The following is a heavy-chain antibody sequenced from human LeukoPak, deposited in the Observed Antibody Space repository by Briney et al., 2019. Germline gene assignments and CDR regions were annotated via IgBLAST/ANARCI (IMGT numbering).Heavy chain of an antibody. J-gene: IGHJ4*02. CDR1: GFTFSTYS. D-gene: IGHD3-3*01. CDR2: ISTSGSYI. V-gene: IGHV3-21*01. Sequence: PGGSLRLSCTGSGFTFSTYSMNWVRQAPGQGLEWVSFISTSGSYIYYADSVKGRFTISRDNAKNSLYLQMNSLRAEDTSMYYCAKEGYDFWSGSFDYWGQGTLVTVSS. CDR3: AKEGYDFWSGSFDY.